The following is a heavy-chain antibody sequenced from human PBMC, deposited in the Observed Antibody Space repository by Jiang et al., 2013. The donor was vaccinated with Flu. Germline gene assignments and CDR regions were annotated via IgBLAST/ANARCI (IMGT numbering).Heavy chain of an antibody. CDR2: INYSGST. CDR3: ARDRIGRGGWALDI. V-gene: IGHV4-59*01. J-gene: IGHJ3*02. D-gene: IGHD6-19*01. Sequence: SGSGLVKPSETLSLTCTVSGGSITGYYWSWIRQPPGKGLEWIGYINYSGSTSNNPSLKSRLTMSVDTSRNHFSLKLSSVTAADTAEYFCARDRIGRGGWALDIWGQGIMVTVSS. CDR1: GGSITGYY.